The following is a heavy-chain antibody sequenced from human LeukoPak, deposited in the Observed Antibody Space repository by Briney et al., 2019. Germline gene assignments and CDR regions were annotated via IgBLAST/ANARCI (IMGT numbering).Heavy chain of an antibody. CDR1: GFTVSSNY. CDR3: AKDLGPGSMATSPGFDY. Sequence: GGSLRLSCAASGFTVSSNYMSWVRQAPGKGLEWVSVIYSGGSTYYADSVKGRFTISRDNAKTSLYLQMNSLRAEDTALYYCAKDLGPGSMATSPGFDYWGQGTLVTVSS. V-gene: IGHV3-53*05. D-gene: IGHD5-24*01. CDR2: IYSGGST. J-gene: IGHJ4*02.